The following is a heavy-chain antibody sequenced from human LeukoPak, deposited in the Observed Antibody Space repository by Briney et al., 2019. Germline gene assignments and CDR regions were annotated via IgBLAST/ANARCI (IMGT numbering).Heavy chain of an antibody. CDR2: ISGSGVAT. CDR3: AKDWGYSSSQGYYFDY. J-gene: IGHJ4*02. CDR1: GFTFSSYA. Sequence: GGSLRLSCAAPGFTFSSYAVSWVRQAPGKGLEWVSSISGSGVATYSADSVKGRFTISRDNSKNTLYLQMNSLRAEDTAVYYCAKDWGYSSSQGYYFDYWGQGTLVTVSS. D-gene: IGHD6-13*01. V-gene: IGHV3-23*01.